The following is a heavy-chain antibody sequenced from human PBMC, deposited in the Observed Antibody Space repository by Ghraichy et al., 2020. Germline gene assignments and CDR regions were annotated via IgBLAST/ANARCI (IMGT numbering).Heavy chain of an antibody. CDR2: IKQDGSET. CDR3: ARESVLTDMGDDASDI. D-gene: IGHD3-9*01. J-gene: IGHJ3*02. CDR1: GFTLSVYW. V-gene: IGHV3-7*03. Sequence: GSLRLSCAASGFTLSVYWMTWVRQAPGKGLEWVANIKQDGSETFYVDSLRGRFTISRDNAKNSLYLQMNSLRADDTAIYYCARESVLTDMGDDASDIWGQGTMVTVSS.